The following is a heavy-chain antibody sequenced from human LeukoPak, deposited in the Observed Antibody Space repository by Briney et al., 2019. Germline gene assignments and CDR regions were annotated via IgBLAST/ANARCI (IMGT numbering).Heavy chain of an antibody. D-gene: IGHD6-19*01. J-gene: IGHJ4*02. CDR1: GFTFSSYG. CDR2: IWYDGSSK. V-gene: IGHV3-33*06. CDR3: AKDRRDSSGWFRTDDY. Sequence: GGSLRLSCAASGFTFSSYGMHWVRQAPGKGLEWVAVIWYDGSSKYYADSVKGRFTISRDNSKNTLYIQMNSLTAEDTAIYYCAKDRRDSSGWFRTDDYWGQGTLVTVSS.